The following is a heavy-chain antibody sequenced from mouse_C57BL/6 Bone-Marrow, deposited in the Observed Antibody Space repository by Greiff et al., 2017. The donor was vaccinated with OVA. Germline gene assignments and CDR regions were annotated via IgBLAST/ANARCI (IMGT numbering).Heavy chain of an antibody. CDR3: ARIYDGYLGY. V-gene: IGHV1-82*01. J-gene: IGHJ2*01. Sequence: LVESGPELVKPGASVKISCKASGYAFSSSWMNWVKQKPGKGLEWIGRIYPGDGDTNYNGKFKGKATLTADKSSSTAYMQLSSLTSEDSAVYFCARIYDGYLGYWGQGTTLTVSS. D-gene: IGHD2-3*01. CDR1: GYAFSSSW. CDR2: IYPGDGDT.